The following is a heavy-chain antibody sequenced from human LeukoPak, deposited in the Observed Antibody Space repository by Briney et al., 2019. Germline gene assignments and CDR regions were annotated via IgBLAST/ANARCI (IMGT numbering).Heavy chain of an antibody. J-gene: IGHJ4*02. D-gene: IGHD5-12*01. Sequence: NASETLSLTCAVYGGSFSGYYWSWLRQPPGKGLEWIGEINHSGSTNYNPSLKSRVTISVDTSKNQFSLKLSSVTAADTAVYYCARDSWLLHIDFWGQGILVTVSS. CDR1: GGSFSGYY. CDR3: ARDSWLLHIDF. V-gene: IGHV4-34*01. CDR2: INHSGST.